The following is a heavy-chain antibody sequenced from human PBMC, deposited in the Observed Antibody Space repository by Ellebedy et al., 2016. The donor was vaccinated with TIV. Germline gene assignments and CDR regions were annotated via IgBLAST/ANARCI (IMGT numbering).Heavy chain of an antibody. Sequence: SGPTLVKPTQTLTLTCTFSGFSLSTSGMCVSWIRQPPGKALEWLALIYWDDDKRYSPSLKSRLTITKDTSKNQVVLTMTNMDPVDTATYYCARIDYGSGSGGVDYWGQGVLVTVSS. J-gene: IGHJ4*02. CDR2: IYWDDDK. D-gene: IGHD3-10*01. V-gene: IGHV2-5*08. CDR1: GFSLSTSGMC. CDR3: ARIDYGSGSGGVDY.